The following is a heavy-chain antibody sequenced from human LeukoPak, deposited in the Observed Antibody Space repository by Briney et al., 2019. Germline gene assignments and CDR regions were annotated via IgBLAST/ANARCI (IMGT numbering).Heavy chain of an antibody. CDR1: GFTFSSYA. V-gene: IGHV3-23*01. D-gene: IGHD6-13*01. CDR2: ISGSGGST. Sequence: GGSLRLSCAASGFTFSSYAMSWVRQAPGKGLEWVSAISGSGGSTYYADSVKGRFTISRDNSKNTLYLQMNSLRAEGTAVYYCARDSSSPFFDIWGQGTMVTVSS. CDR3: ARDSSSPFFDI. J-gene: IGHJ3*02.